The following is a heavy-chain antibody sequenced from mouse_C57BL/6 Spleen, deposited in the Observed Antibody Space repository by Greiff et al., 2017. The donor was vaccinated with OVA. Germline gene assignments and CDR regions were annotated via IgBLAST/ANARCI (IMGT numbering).Heavy chain of an antibody. CDR3: TRAGSSGYFDY. V-gene: IGHV5-9-1*02. CDR2: ISSGGDYI. J-gene: IGHJ2*01. Sequence: EVQLVASGEGLVKPGGSLKLSCAASGFTFSSYAMSWVRQTPEKRLEWVAYISSGGDYIYYADTVKGRFTISRDNARNTLYLQMSSLKSEDTAMYYCTRAGSSGYFDYWGQGTTLTVSS. CDR1: GFTFSSYA.